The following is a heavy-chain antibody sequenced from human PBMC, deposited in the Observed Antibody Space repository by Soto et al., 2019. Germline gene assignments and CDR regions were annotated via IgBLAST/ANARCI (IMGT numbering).Heavy chain of an antibody. D-gene: IGHD3-16*01. CDR1: EYILSSYW. CDR2: ISQDGSGK. J-gene: IGHJ3*02. Sequence: EEQLVQSGGGLVQPGRSPRLSCAASEYILSSYWLAWVRQSPGKGVEWVASISQDGSGKYYGASVKGRFTVSRDNAKNSLYLQMNSLRGEDTAVFYCARDHIGGAFDIWGQGTMVTVSS. CDR3: ARDHIGGAFDI. V-gene: IGHV3-7*05.